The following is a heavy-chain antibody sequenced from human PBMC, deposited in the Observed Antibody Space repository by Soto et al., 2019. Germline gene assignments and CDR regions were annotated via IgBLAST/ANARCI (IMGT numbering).Heavy chain of an antibody. CDR3: AKVAGDLWFGELSGPLGHPVKYFQH. Sequence: GASVKVSCKASGYTFTIYDINWVRQATGQGLEWMGWMNPNSGNTGYAQKFQGRVIMTRNTSISTAYMELSSLRSEDTAVYYCAKVAGDLWFGELSGPLGHPVKYFQHWGQGTLVTVSS. J-gene: IGHJ1*01. D-gene: IGHD3-10*01. V-gene: IGHV1-8*01. CDR1: GYTFTIYD. CDR2: MNPNSGNT.